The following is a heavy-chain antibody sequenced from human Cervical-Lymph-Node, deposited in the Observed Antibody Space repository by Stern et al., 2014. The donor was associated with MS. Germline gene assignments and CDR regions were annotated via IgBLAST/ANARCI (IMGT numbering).Heavy chain of an antibody. CDR2: INVGNGNT. J-gene: IGHJ5*02. Sequence: QVQLVQSGAEVKKPGASVKVSCKASGYTFTSYAMHWVRQAPGQRLEWMGWINVGNGNTKYSQKFQDSVTITRDTSATTVYMELSSLRSEDTAVYYCARGYCSGGTCPNWFDPWGQGTLVTVSS. CDR1: GYTFTSYA. D-gene: IGHD2-15*01. V-gene: IGHV1-3*01. CDR3: ARGYCSGGTCPNWFDP.